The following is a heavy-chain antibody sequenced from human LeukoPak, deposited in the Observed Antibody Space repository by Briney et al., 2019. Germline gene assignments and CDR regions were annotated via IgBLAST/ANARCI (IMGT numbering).Heavy chain of an antibody. J-gene: IGHJ4*02. D-gene: IGHD5-18*01. CDR3: ARELDTAMVTYYFDY. CDR1: GGSISSGSYY. Sequence: PSQTLSLTCTVSGGSISSGSYYWSWIRQPAGKGLEWIGRIYTSGSTNYNPSLKSRVTISVDTSKNQFSLKLSSVTAADTAVYYCARELDTAMVTYYFDYWGREPWSPSPQ. V-gene: IGHV4-61*02. CDR2: IYTSGST.